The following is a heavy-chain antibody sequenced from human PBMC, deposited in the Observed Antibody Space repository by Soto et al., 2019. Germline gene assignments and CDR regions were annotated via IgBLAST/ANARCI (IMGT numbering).Heavy chain of an antibody. D-gene: IGHD6-19*01. CDR3: AKERSSGWSFDY. CDR2: ISGSGDST. CDR1: GFTFSTYA. J-gene: IGHJ4*02. V-gene: IGHV3-23*01. Sequence: EVQLLESGGGLVQPGGSLRLSCAASGFTFSTYAMNWVRQAPGKGLEWVSGISGSGDSTYYADSVKGRFTVSRDNSKNTLYLQMNSLRAEDKAVFYWAKERSSGWSFDYWGQGTLVTVSS.